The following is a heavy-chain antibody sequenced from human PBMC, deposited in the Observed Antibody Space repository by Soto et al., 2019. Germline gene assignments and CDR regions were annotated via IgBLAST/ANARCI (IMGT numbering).Heavy chain of an antibody. CDR3: ERGDQAAAVD. V-gene: IGHV1-8*01. Sequence: QVQLVQSGAEVKKPGASVKVSCKASGYTFTSYDINWVRQATGQGLEWMGWMNPNSGNTGYAQKFQGRVTMTRNTSLSTAYKAVSTLRPADTAVYSWERGDQAAAVDWGKGTVVIVSS. CDR1: GYTFTSYD. CDR2: MNPNSGNT. D-gene: IGHD2-15*01. J-gene: IGHJ4*02.